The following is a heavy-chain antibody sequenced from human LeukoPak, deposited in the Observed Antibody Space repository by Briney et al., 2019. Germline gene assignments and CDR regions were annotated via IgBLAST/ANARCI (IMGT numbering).Heavy chain of an antibody. CDR1: RGSITGYY. D-gene: IGHD1-7*01. V-gene: IGHV4-59*01. CDR3: ARDNWNYGSSMDV. Sequence: SETLSLTCTVSRGSITGYYWSWIRQPPGKGLEWIGYIYYSGSTNYNPSLKSRVTISVDTSKNQFSLKLSSVTAADTAVYHCARDNWNYGSSMDVWGQGTTVTVSS. J-gene: IGHJ6*02. CDR2: IYYSGST.